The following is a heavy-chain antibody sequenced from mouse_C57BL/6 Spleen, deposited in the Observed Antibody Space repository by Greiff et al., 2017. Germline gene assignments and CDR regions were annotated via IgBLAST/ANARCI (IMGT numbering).Heavy chain of an antibody. D-gene: IGHD3-3*01. CDR3: ARGRDSYFDD. CDR2: IYPSDSET. Sequence: VQLQQPGAELVRPGSSVKLSCKASGYTFTSYWMDWVKQRPGQGLEWIGNIYPSDSETHYNQKFKDKARLTVDKSSSTAYMQLSSLTSEDSAVYYGARGRDSYFDDWGQGTTLTVSS. V-gene: IGHV1-61*01. J-gene: IGHJ2*01. CDR1: GYTFTSYW.